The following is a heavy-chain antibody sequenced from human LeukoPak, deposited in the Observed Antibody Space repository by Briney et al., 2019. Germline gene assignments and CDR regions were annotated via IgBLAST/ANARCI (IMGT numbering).Heavy chain of an antibody. CDR3: ARDPLGDSTYYFDY. Sequence: PGGSLRLSCAASGFTFSNYALSWVRQAPGKGLEWVSAISGSGGSTYYADSVKGRFTISRDNSKNTLYLQMNSLRAEDTAVHYCARDPLGDSTYYFDYWGQGTLVTVSS. CDR2: ISGSGGST. J-gene: IGHJ4*02. CDR1: GFTFSNYA. V-gene: IGHV3-23*01. D-gene: IGHD2-21*01.